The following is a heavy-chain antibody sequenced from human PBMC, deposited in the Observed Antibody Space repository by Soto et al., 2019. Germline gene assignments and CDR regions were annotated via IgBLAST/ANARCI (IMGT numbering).Heavy chain of an antibody. Sequence: QVQLVESGGGLVKPGGSLRLSCAASGFTFSDYYMSWIRQAPGKGLEWVSYIRSSSSYTNYADSVKGRFTISRDNAKNSLYLQMNSLRAEDTAVYYCARDSGRFGDHGGMGMDVWGQGTTVTVSS. J-gene: IGHJ6*02. D-gene: IGHD3-10*01. CDR3: ARDSGRFGDHGGMGMDV. CDR2: IRSSSSYT. V-gene: IGHV3-11*05. CDR1: GFTFSDYY.